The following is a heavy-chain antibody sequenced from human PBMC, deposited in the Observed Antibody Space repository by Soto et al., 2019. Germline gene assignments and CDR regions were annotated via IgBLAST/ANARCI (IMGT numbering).Heavy chain of an antibody. Sequence: GGSLRLSCAASGFTFSSYGMHWVRQAPGKGLEWVAVIWYDGSNKYYADSVKGRFTISRDNSKNTLYLQMNSLRAEDTAVYYCARDPTIVVVTANYYFDYWGQGTLVTVSS. J-gene: IGHJ4*02. V-gene: IGHV3-33*01. CDR3: ARDPTIVVVTANYYFDY. CDR1: GFTFSSYG. CDR2: IWYDGSNK. D-gene: IGHD2-21*02.